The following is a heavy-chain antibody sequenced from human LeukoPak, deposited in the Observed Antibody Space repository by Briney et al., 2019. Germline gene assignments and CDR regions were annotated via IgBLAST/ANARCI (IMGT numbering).Heavy chain of an antibody. CDR3: ARAEYSGYQNNWFDP. CDR2: ISAYNGNT. CDR1: GYTFTSYG. D-gene: IGHD5-12*01. V-gene: IGHV1-18*01. J-gene: IGHJ5*02. Sequence: VASVKVSCKASGYTFTSYGISWVRQAPGQGLEWMGWISAYNGNTNYAQKLQGRVTMTTDTSTSTAYMELRSLRSDDTAVYYCARAEYSGYQNNWFDPWGQGTLVTVSS.